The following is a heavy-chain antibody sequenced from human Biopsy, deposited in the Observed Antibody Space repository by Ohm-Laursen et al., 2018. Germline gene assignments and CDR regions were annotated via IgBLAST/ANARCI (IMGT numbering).Heavy chain of an antibody. V-gene: IGHV1-2*02. Sequence: SVKVSCKASSYTFTDYNIHWMRQAPGQGLEWLGYINCKTGAANYAQKFQGTVTMTRDTSISTAYLALGSLKSADTAIYYCARDPLNGHKHFDYWGQGSLVTVSS. CDR1: SYTFTDYN. D-gene: IGHD2-8*01. CDR3: ARDPLNGHKHFDY. CDR2: INCKTGAA. J-gene: IGHJ4*02.